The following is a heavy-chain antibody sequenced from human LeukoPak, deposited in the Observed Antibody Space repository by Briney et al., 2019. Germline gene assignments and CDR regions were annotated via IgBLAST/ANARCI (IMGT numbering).Heavy chain of an antibody. CDR1: GFAFSNYG. J-gene: IGHJ4*02. CDR3: AKVAAVAGTSSYFDY. Sequence: GGSLRLSCAASGFAFSNYGMHWVRQAPGKGLEWVAIISYDGSNKYYADSVKGRFTISRDNSKNTLYLQMNSLRAEDTALYYCAKVAAVAGTSSYFDYWGQGTLVTVSS. CDR2: ISYDGSNK. V-gene: IGHV3-30*18. D-gene: IGHD6-19*01.